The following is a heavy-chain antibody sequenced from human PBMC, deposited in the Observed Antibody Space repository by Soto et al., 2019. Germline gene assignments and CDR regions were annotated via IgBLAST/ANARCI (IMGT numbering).Heavy chain of an antibody. V-gene: IGHV1-18*01. D-gene: IGHD6-19*01. CDR2: ISAYNGNT. CDR1: GYTFTSYG. CDR3: ARSERTVAGTNAFDI. Sequence: ASVKVSCKASGYTFTSYGIIWVRQAPGQGLEWMGWISAYNGNTNYAQKLQGRVTMTTDTSTSTAYMELRSLRSDDTAVYYCARSERTVAGTNAFDIWGQGTMVTVSS. J-gene: IGHJ3*02.